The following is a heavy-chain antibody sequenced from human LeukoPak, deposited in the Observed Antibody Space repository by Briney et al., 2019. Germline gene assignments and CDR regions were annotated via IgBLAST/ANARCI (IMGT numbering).Heavy chain of an antibody. CDR3: ARSPNCGGDCS. Sequence: GGSLRLSCAASGFAFSTYWMHWVRKAPGKGLVWVSRIDSDGTRTTYADSVKGRFTISRDNAKNTLYLQMNSLRAEDTAVYYCARSPNCGGDCSWGQGTLVTVSS. CDR1: GFAFSTYW. CDR2: IDSDGTRT. J-gene: IGHJ5*02. D-gene: IGHD2-21*02. V-gene: IGHV3-74*03.